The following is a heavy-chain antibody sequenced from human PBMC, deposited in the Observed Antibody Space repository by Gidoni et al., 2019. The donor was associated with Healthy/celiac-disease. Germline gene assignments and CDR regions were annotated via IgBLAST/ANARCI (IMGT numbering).Heavy chain of an antibody. D-gene: IGHD6-6*01. J-gene: IGHJ3*02. Sequence: EVQLVESGGGLVQPGGSLRLSCDASGFTVSSYWMSWVRQAPGKGLEWVANIKQDGSEKYYVDSVKGRFTISRDNAKNSLYLQMNSLRAEDTAVYYCARDVKGIAARRGSFDIWGQGTMVTVSS. CDR3: ARDVKGIAARRGSFDI. CDR1: GFTVSSYW. CDR2: IKQDGSEK. V-gene: IGHV3-7*01.